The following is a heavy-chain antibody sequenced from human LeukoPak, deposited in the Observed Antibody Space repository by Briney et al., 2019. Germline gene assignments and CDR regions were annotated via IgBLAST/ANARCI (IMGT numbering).Heavy chain of an antibody. D-gene: IGHD3-22*01. Sequence: ASVKVSCKASGYTFTSYDISWVRQAPGQGLEWMGGIIPIFGTANYAQKFQGRVTITADKSTSTAYMELSSLRSEDTAVYYCARSSYYDSSDYWGQGTLVTVSS. CDR3: ARSSYYDSSDY. CDR1: GYTFTSYD. CDR2: IIPIFGTA. J-gene: IGHJ4*02. V-gene: IGHV1-69*06.